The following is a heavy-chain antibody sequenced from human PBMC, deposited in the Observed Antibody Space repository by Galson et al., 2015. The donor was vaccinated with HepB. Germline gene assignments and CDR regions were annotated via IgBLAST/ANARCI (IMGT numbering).Heavy chain of an antibody. V-gene: IGHV3-11*06. CDR2: ISSSSSHT. Sequence: SLRLSCAASGFTFRTYYMSWIRQAPGEGLEWVSYISSSSSHTNYADSVKGRFAISRDNAKNLLYLQMDSLRAEDTAVYYCARDYYGSGSYGWFDPWGQGTLVTVSS. J-gene: IGHJ5*02. D-gene: IGHD3-10*01. CDR3: ARDYYGSGSYGWFDP. CDR1: GFTFRTYY.